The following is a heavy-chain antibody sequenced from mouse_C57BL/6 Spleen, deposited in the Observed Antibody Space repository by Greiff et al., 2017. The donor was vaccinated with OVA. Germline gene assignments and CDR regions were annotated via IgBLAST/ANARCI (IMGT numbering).Heavy chain of an antibody. D-gene: IGHD2-3*01. V-gene: IGHV1-64*01. CDR1: GYTFTSYW. CDR3: AGPIYDGYYGGFAY. CDR2: IHPNSGST. J-gene: IGHJ3*01. Sequence: QVQLKQPGAELVKPGASVKLSCKASGYTFTSYWMHWVKQRPGQGLEWIGMIHPNSGSTNYNEKFKSKATLTVDKSSSTAYMQLSSLTSEDSAVYYCAGPIYDGYYGGFAYWGQGTLVTVSA.